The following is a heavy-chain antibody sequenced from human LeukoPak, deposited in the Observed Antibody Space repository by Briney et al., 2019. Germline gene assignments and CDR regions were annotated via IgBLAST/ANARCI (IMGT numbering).Heavy chain of an antibody. Sequence: PSGTLSLTCTVSGDSINSLDLWSWVRQPPGKGLEWIGSIYYSGSTYYNPSLKSRVTISVDTSKNQFSLKLSSVTAADTAVYYCARPGDDFWSGYFDYWGQGTLVTVSS. CDR1: GDSINSLDL. D-gene: IGHD3-3*01. V-gene: IGHV4-39*01. CDR2: IYYSGST. CDR3: ARPGDDFWSGYFDY. J-gene: IGHJ4*02.